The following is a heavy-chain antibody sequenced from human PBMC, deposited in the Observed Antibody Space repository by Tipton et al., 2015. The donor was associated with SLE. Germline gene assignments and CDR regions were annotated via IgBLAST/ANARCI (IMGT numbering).Heavy chain of an antibody. CDR3: ARRGIAVAADWYFDL. CDR2: IYYTGST. D-gene: IGHD6-19*01. Sequence: TLSLTCTVSGDSIRSYYWSWIRQPPGKGLEWIGSIYYTGSTYYNPSLKSRVTISVDTSKNQFSLKLNSVTAADTAVYYCARRGIAVAADWYFDLWGRGTLVTVSS. J-gene: IGHJ2*01. CDR1: GDSIRSYY. V-gene: IGHV4-59*12.